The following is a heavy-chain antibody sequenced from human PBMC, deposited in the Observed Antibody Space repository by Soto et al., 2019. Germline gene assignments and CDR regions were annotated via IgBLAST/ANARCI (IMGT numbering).Heavy chain of an antibody. CDR1: GYTFTSYG. CDR3: ARYASPFRVATSANYYYYYYMDV. CDR2: ISAYNGNT. J-gene: IGHJ6*03. V-gene: IGHV1-18*01. Sequence: GASVKVSCKASGYTFTSYGISWVRQAPGQGLEWMGWISAYNGNTNYAQKLQGRVTMTTDTSTSTAYMELRSLRSDDTAVYYCARYASPFRVATSANYYYYYYMDVWGKGTTVTVSS. D-gene: IGHD5-12*01.